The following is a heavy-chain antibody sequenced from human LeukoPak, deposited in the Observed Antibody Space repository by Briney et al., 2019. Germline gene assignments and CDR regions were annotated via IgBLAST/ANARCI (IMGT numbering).Heavy chain of an antibody. CDR2: IIPIFGTA. CDR3: ARRIQVPREEYYFDY. Sequence: SVKVSCKASGGTFSSYAISWVRQAPGQGLEWMGGIIPIFGTANYAQKFQGRVTITTDESTSTAYMELSSLRSEDTAVYYCARRIQVPREEYYFDYWGQGTLVTVSS. CDR1: GGTFSSYA. J-gene: IGHJ4*02. V-gene: IGHV1-69*05. D-gene: IGHD5-18*01.